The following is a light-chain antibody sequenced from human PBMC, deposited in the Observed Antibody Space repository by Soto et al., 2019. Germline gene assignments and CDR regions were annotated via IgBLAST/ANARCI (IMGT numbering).Light chain of an antibody. V-gene: IGKV1-9*01. Sequence: DSQLTQSPSFLSASVGDRVTITCRASQGISSYLAWYHQKPAKAPNLLIYAASTLQSGVPSRFSGSGSGTKFTLTISSLQPEDFAIYHCQQLNNDPLSFGGGNKVEIK. CDR1: QGISSY. CDR3: QQLNNDPLS. J-gene: IGKJ4*01. CDR2: AAS.